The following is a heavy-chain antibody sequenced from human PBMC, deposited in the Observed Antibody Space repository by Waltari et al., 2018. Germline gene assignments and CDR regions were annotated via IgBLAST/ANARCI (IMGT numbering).Heavy chain of an antibody. CDR1: GGSIRSYY. V-gene: IGHV4-4*07. Sequence: QVQLQESGPGLVKPSETLSLPCTVSGGSIRSYYWSWIRPPAGKGLEWIGRIYTSGSTNYNPSLKSRVTMSVDTSKNQFSLKLSSVTAADTAVYYCAREDDFWSGGYMDVWGKGTTVTVSS. CDR3: AREDDFWSGGYMDV. J-gene: IGHJ6*03. D-gene: IGHD3-3*01. CDR2: IYTSGST.